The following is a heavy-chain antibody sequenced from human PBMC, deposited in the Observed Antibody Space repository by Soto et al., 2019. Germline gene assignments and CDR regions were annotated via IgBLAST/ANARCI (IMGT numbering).Heavy chain of an antibody. J-gene: IGHJ5*02. Sequence: SETLSLTCTVSGGSISSYYWSWIRQPPGKGLEWIGYIYYSGSTNYNPSLKSRVTISVDTSKNQFSLKLSSVTAADTAVYYCARGGVLMVYAIPDSYWFDPWGQGTLVTVSS. V-gene: IGHV4-59*01. CDR3: ARGGVLMVYAIPDSYWFDP. D-gene: IGHD2-8*01. CDR1: GGSISSYY. CDR2: IYYSGST.